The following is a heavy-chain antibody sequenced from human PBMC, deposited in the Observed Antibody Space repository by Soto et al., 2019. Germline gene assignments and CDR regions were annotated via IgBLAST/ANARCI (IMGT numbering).Heavy chain of an antibody. Sequence: EVQLVESGGGVVQPGRSLRLSCTGSGFTFDDYAMYWVRQRPGAGLEWVAGISWSSGNIAHADSVKGRFTVSRDNDMSSLYRQMNSLRVEDTAMYYCARGGSGALTAAAGRTNWFDPWGQGTLVIVSS. J-gene: IGHJ5*02. CDR2: ISWSSGNI. CDR3: ARGGSGALTAAAGRTNWFDP. CDR1: GFTFDDYA. D-gene: IGHD6-13*01. V-gene: IGHV3-9*01.